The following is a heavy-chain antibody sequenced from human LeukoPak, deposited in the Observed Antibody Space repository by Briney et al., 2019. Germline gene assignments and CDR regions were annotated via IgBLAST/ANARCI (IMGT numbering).Heavy chain of an antibody. J-gene: IGHJ2*01. D-gene: IGHD1-26*01. CDR3: ATPLSGSYRDWYFDL. V-gene: IGHV1-24*01. Sequence: ASVKVSCKVSGYTLTELSMHWVRQAPGKGLEWMGGFDPEDGETIYAQKFQGRVTMTGDTSTDTAYMELSSLRSEDTAVYYCATPLSGSYRDWYFDLWGRGTLVTVSS. CDR2: FDPEDGET. CDR1: GYTLTELS.